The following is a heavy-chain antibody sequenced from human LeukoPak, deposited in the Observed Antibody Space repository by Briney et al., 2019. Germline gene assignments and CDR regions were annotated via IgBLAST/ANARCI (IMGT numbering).Heavy chain of an antibody. J-gene: IGHJ5*02. V-gene: IGHV4-59*08. CDR1: GDSINKYH. CDR2: ISSDGNT. D-gene: IGHD3/OR15-3a*01. CDR3: ARGHYDLNL. Sequence: PSETLSLTCTVSGDSINKYHWTWIRQPPGKGLEWIGFISSDGNTNYNPSLKSRLTISLDTSKNQFSLKLTSVTAADTAVYFCARGHYDLNLWGQGTLVTVSS.